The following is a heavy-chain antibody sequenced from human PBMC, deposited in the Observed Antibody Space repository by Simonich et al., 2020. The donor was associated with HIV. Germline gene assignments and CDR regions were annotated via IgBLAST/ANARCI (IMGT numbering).Heavy chain of an antibody. D-gene: IGHD2-8*01. J-gene: IGHJ4*02. CDR2: IKQDGSEK. CDR3: ATGVYYFDY. Sequence: EVQLVESGGGLVQPGGSLRFSCAAFGFTFSRYWMSWVRQAPGKGLEWVDNIKQDGSEKYYVDSVKGRFTISRDNAKNSLYLQMNSLRAEDTAVYYCATGVYYFDYWGQGTLVTVSS. V-gene: IGHV3-7*01. CDR1: GFTFSRYW.